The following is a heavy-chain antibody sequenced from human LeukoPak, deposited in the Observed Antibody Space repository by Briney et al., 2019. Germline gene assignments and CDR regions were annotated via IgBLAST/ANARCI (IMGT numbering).Heavy chain of an antibody. V-gene: IGHV3-23*01. CDR1: GFTFSNYA. J-gene: IGHJ4*02. CDR2: ISGSGGST. Sequence: EGSLRLSCAASGFTFSNYAMSWVRQAPGKGLEWVSGISGSGGSTYYADSVKGRFTISRDNSKNTLYLQMNSLRAEDTAVYYCARGHVLRYFDWLPDPFDYWGQGTLVTVSS. D-gene: IGHD3-9*01. CDR3: ARGHVLRYFDWLPDPFDY.